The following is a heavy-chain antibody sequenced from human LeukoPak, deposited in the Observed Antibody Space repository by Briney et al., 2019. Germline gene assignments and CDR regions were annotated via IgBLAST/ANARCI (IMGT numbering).Heavy chain of an antibody. V-gene: IGHV3-23*01. J-gene: IGHJ4*02. CDR2: ISGSGGPI. D-gene: IGHD2-15*01. CDR3: AKDVTRREPYG. CDR1: GFTFSDYA. Sequence: GGSLRLSCAASGFTFSDYAMSWARQAPGKGLEWVSSISGSGGPIYYADSVKGRFTISRDNSKNTLFLQMSSLRAEDTAVYYCAKDVTRREPYGWGQGTLLTVSS.